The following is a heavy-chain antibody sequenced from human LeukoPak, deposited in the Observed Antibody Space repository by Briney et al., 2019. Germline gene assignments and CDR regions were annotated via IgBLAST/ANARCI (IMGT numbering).Heavy chain of an antibody. D-gene: IGHD3-10*01. V-gene: IGHV4-34*01. J-gene: IGHJ4*02. CDR3: ARTTRGITMVRGPNYDY. CDR1: GGSFSGYY. Sequence: PSETLSLTCAVYGGSFSGYYWSWIRQPPGKGLEWIGEINHSGSTNYNPSLKSRVTISVDTSKNQSSLKLSSVTAADTAVYYCARTTRGITMVRGPNYDYWGQGTLVTVSS. CDR2: INHSGST.